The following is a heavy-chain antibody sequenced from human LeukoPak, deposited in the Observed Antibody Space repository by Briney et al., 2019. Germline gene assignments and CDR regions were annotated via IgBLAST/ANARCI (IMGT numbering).Heavy chain of an antibody. D-gene: IGHD3-22*01. CDR2: IYYSGST. CDR1: VGSISSYY. CDR3: ARAGSSGYPYYYYMDV. Sequence: SETLSLTCTVSVGSISSYYWSWIRQPPGKGLEWIGYIYYSGSTNYNPSLKSRVTISVDTSKNQFSLKLSSVTAADTAVYYCARAGSSGYPYYYYMDVWGKGTTVTVSS. J-gene: IGHJ6*03. V-gene: IGHV4-59*01.